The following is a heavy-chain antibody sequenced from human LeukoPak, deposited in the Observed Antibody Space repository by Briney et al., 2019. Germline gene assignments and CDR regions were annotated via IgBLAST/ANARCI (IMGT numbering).Heavy chain of an antibody. Sequence: GGSLRLSCAASGFTFSSYGMHWVRQAPGKGLDWVADISFDGSNKHYADTVKGRFTISRDNSKNTLFLQMNSLRAEDTAIYYCARVRFRDCSGGSCYLNYAFDIWGQGTRVTVSS. D-gene: IGHD2-15*01. CDR3: ARVRFRDCSGGSCYLNYAFDI. CDR1: GFTFSSYG. CDR2: ISFDGSNK. V-gene: IGHV3-30*19. J-gene: IGHJ3*02.